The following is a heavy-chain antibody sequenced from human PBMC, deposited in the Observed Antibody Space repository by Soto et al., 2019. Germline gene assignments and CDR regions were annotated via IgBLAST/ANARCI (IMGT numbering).Heavy chain of an antibody. V-gene: IGHV3-30*03. CDR3: ARDVGNYVPYYYGMDV. Sequence: QAQLVESGGGVVQPGRSLRLSCAASEFTFNPYAMHWVRQAPGKGLEWVAVIAYDGNDKYYADSVKGRFTISRDNSKNALYLQMNTLRPEDTAMYYCARDVGNYVPYYYGMDVWGQGTTVTVSS. CDR1: EFTFNPYA. CDR2: IAYDGNDK. D-gene: IGHD1-7*01. J-gene: IGHJ6*02.